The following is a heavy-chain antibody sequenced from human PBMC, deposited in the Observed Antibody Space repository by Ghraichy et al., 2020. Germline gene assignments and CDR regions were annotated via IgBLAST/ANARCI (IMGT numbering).Heavy chain of an antibody. Sequence: TLSLTCAVYGGSFSGYYWSWIRQPPGKGLEWIGEINHSGSTNYNPSLKSRVTISVDTSKNQFSLKLSSVTAADTAVYYCARGETIGDSSGYWLDYWGQGTLVTVSS. J-gene: IGHJ4*02. D-gene: IGHD3-22*01. CDR3: ARGETIGDSSGYWLDY. V-gene: IGHV4-34*01. CDR1: GGSFSGYY. CDR2: INHSGST.